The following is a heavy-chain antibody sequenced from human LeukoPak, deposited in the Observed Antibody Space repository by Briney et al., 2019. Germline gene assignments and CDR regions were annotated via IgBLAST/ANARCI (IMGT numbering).Heavy chain of an antibody. D-gene: IGHD2-21*02. Sequence: SETLSLTCAVSGDSISSPNWWTWVRQPPGKGLEWIGSIHYGGTTHYNPSLQSRVTISADTSKNQFALDLRSVTAADTAVYYCTRDIGDFVSDFWGQGTLVTVSS. CDR1: GDSISSPNW. CDR3: TRDIGDFVSDF. CDR2: IHYGGTT. V-gene: IGHV4-4*02. J-gene: IGHJ4*02.